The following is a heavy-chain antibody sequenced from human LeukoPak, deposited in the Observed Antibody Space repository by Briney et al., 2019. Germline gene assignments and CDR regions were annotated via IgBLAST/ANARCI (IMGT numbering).Heavy chain of an antibody. CDR1: GFTFSNYA. CDR3: ARQTRWLQFLDY. D-gene: IGHD5-24*01. CDR2: ISYDGSNK. J-gene: IGHJ4*02. V-gene: IGHV3-30-3*01. Sequence: GGSLRLSCAASGFTFSNYAMHWVRQAPGKGLEWVAVISYDGSNKYYADSVKGRFTISRDNAKNSLYLQMNSLRAEDTAVYYCARQTRWLQFLDYWGQGTLVTVSS.